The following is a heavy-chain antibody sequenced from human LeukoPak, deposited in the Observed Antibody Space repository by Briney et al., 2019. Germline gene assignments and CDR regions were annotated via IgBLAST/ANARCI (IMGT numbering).Heavy chain of an antibody. CDR1: GYTFTGYY. CDR3: ARDLDVEMATGLGAYDAFDI. V-gene: IGHV1-2*02. CDR2: INPNSGGT. D-gene: IGHD5-24*01. Sequence: ASVKVSCKASGYTFTGYYMHWVRQAPGQGLEWMGWINPNSGGTNYAQKFQGRVTMTRDTSISTAYMELSRLRSDDTAVYYCARDLDVEMATGLGAYDAFDIWGQGTMVTVSS. J-gene: IGHJ3*02.